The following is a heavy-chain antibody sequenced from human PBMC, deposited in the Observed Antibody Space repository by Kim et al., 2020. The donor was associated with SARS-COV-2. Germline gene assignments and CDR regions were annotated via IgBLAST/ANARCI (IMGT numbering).Heavy chain of an antibody. Sequence: ASVKVSCKVSGYTLTELSMHWVRQAPGKGLEWMGGFDPEDGETIYAQKFQGRVTMTEDTSTDTAYMELSSLRSEDTAVYYCATASIVVVPAARENWFDPWGQGTLVTVSS. CDR3: ATASIVVVPAARENWFDP. J-gene: IGHJ5*02. CDR2: FDPEDGET. D-gene: IGHD2-2*01. CDR1: GYTLTELS. V-gene: IGHV1-24*01.